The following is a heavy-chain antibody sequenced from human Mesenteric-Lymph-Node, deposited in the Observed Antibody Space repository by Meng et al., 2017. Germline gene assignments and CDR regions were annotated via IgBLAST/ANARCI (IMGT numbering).Heavy chain of an antibody. CDR1: GFTFSSYG. V-gene: IGHV3-33*01. CDR3: AIGGSYYVV. Sequence: GGSLRLSCAASGFTFSSYGMHWVRQAPGKGLEWVAVIWYDGSNKYYADSVKGRFTISRDNSKNSLYLQMNSLRAEDTAVYYCAIGGSYYVVWGQGTLVTVSS. D-gene: IGHD1-26*01. CDR2: IWYDGSNK. J-gene: IGHJ4*02.